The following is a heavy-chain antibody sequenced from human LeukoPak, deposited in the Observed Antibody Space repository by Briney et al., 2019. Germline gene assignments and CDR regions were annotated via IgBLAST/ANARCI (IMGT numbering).Heavy chain of an antibody. J-gene: IGHJ6*03. CDR3: AKTPSSLGYCSGGSCYSGRRYSYYYMDV. CDR2: INPNSGGT. V-gene: IGHV1-2*02. D-gene: IGHD2-15*01. Sequence: ASVKVSCKASGYTFTGYYMHWVRQAPGQGLEWMGWINPNSGGTNYAQKFQGRVTMTRDTSISTAYMELSRLRSDDTAVYYCAKTPSSLGYCSGGSCYSGRRYSYYYMDVWGKGTTVTVSS. CDR1: GYTFTGYY.